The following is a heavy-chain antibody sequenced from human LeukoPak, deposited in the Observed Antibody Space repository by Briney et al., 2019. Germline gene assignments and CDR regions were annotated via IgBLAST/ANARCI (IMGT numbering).Heavy chain of an antibody. V-gene: IGHV3-21*01. D-gene: IGHD3-3*01. CDR2: ISSSSSYI. CDR1: GFTFSSYS. CDR3: ARDPDDFWSGYLHYYYYYYVDV. Sequence: GGSLRLSCAASGFTFSSYSMNWVRQAPGKGLEWVSSISSSSSYIYYADSVKGRFTISRDNAKNSLYLQMNSLRAEDTAVYYCARDPDDFWSGYLHYYYYYYVDVWGKGTTVTVSS. J-gene: IGHJ6*03.